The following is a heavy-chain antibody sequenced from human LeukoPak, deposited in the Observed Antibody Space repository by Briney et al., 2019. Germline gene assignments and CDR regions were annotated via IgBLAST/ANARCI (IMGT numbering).Heavy chain of an antibody. D-gene: IGHD6-6*01. J-gene: IGHJ4*02. Sequence: PGGSLRLSCAASGFTFSDYYMNWIRQAPGKGLEWVSYISSSSSHTKYADSVKGRFTISRDNAKNSLYLQMNSLRAEDTAVYYCASSSIAARRAFDYWGQGTLVTVSS. CDR1: GFTFSDYY. CDR2: ISSSSSHT. V-gene: IGHV3-11*06. CDR3: ASSSIAARRAFDY.